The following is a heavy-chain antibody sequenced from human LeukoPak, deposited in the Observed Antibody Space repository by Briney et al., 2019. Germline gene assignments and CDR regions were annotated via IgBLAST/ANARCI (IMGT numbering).Heavy chain of an antibody. CDR1: GFTFSSYG. D-gene: IGHD1-26*01. CDR2: IWYDGSNK. J-gene: IGHJ4*02. CDR3: TTELGVY. V-gene: IGHV3-33*01. Sequence: PGGSLRLSCAASGFTFSSYGMHWVRQAPGKGLEWVAVIWYDGSNKYYADSVKGRFTISRDNSKNTLYLQMNSLKTEDTAVYYCTTELGVYWGQGTLVTVSS.